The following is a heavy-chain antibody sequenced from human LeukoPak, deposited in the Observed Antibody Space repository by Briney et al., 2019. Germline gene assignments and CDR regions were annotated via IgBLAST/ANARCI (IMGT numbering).Heavy chain of an antibody. D-gene: IGHD6-19*01. CDR3: ARTTAGLFDY. J-gene: IGHJ4*02. V-gene: IGHV3-74*01. CDR2: ISSDGQGT. CDR1: GFTLSNYW. Sequence: GGSLRLSCAASGFTLSNYWMHWVRQLPVPGKGLVWVSRISSDGQGTRYANSVKGRFTISRDNSKNTLYLQMNSLRAEDTAVYYCARTTAGLFDYWGQGTLVTVSS.